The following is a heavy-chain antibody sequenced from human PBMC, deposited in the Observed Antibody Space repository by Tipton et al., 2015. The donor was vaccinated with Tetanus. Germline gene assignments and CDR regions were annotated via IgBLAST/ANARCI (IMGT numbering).Heavy chain of an antibody. Sequence: GLVKPSGTLSLTCAVSGGSISSSNWWSWVRQPPGKGLEWIGEIYHSGSTNHNPSLKSRVTISVDTSKNQFSLELSSVTAADTAVYYCARVEMTTLIGFDYWGQGTLVTVSS. CDR1: GGSISSSNW. D-gene: IGHD5-24*01. V-gene: IGHV4-4*02. J-gene: IGHJ4*02. CDR2: IYHSGST. CDR3: ARVEMTTLIGFDY.